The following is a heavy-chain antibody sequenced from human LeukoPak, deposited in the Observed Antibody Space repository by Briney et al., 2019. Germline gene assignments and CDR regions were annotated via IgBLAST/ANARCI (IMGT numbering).Heavy chain of an antibody. CDR1: GFTFSGYG. D-gene: IGHD3-3*01. CDR2: IRYDGSNK. Sequence: PGGSLRLSCAASGFTFSGYGMHWVRQAPGKGLEWVTFIRYDGSNKYYADSVKGRFTISRDNSKNTLYLQMNSLRAEDTAVYYCARSNVLRFLEWLLYFDYWGQGTLVTVSS. CDR3: ARSNVLRFLEWLLYFDY. V-gene: IGHV3-30*02. J-gene: IGHJ4*02.